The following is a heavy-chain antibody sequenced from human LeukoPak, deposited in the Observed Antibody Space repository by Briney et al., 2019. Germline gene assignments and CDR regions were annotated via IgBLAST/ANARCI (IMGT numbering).Heavy chain of an antibody. J-gene: IGHJ4*02. CDR3: ARDGSTGAVDFDY. CDR1: GFTFSSYW. Sequence: GGSLRLSCAASGFTFSSYWMSWVRQAPGKGLEWVASTKQDRGEKYYVDSVKGRFTTSRDNAKSSLYLQMNSLRAEDTAVYYCARDGSTGAVDFDYWGQGTLVTVSS. V-gene: IGHV3-7*05. CDR2: TKQDRGEK. D-gene: IGHD7-27*01.